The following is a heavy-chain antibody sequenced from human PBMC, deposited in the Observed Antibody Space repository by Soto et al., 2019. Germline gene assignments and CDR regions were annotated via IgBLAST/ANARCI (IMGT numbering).Heavy chain of an antibody. CDR1: GGSISSYY. V-gene: IGHV4-59*01. CDR3: ARDRYSSSWAYYYGMDV. Sequence: SSETLSLTCTVSGGSISSYYWSWIRQPPWKGLEWIGYIYYSGSTNYNPSLKSRVTISVDTSKNQFSLKLSSVTAADTAVYYCARDRYSSSWAYYYGMDVWGQGTTVTVSS. CDR2: IYYSGST. J-gene: IGHJ6*02. D-gene: IGHD6-13*01.